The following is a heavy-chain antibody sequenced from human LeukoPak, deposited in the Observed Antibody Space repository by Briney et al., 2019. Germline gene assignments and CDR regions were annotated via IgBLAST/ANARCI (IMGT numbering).Heavy chain of an antibody. CDR1: GFTFSSYS. D-gene: IGHD1-26*01. Sequence: GGSLRLSCAASGFTFSSYSMNWVRQAPGKGLEWVSYISSSSSTIYDADSVKGRFTISRDNAKNSLYLQMNSLRAEDTAVYYCAGIILRAREPLDPWGQGTLVTVSS. J-gene: IGHJ5*02. CDR2: ISSSSSTI. V-gene: IGHV3-48*01. CDR3: AGIILRAREPLDP.